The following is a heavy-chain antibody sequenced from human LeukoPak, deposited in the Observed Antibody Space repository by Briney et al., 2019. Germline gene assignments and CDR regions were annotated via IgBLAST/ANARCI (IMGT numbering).Heavy chain of an antibody. CDR3: ARGSRLEGP. D-gene: IGHD6-6*01. J-gene: IGHJ5*02. Sequence: SESLSLTCTVSGGSISSSSYYWGWIRQPPGKGLEWIGSIYYSGSTYYNPSLKSRVTISVDTSKDQFSLKLSSVTAADTAVYYCARGSRLEGPWGQGTLVTVSS. CDR2: IYYSGST. V-gene: IGHV4-39*07. CDR1: GGSISSSSYY.